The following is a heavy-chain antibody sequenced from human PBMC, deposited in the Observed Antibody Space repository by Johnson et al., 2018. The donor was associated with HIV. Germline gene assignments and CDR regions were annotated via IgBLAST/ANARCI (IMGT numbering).Heavy chain of an antibody. CDR2: IGTAGDK. CDR1: GFTFSSYD. Sequence: VQLVESGGGLVQPGGSLRLSCAASGFTFSSYDMHWVRQATGKGLEWVSAIGTAGDKYYADSVKCRFTISRENSKNTLYLQMNSLTTEDTAMYYCARVPFPRPTSPNYINDAFDIWGQGTMVTVSS. CDR3: ARVPFPRPTSPNYINDAFDI. J-gene: IGHJ3*02. D-gene: IGHD4-11*01. V-gene: IGHV3-13*01.